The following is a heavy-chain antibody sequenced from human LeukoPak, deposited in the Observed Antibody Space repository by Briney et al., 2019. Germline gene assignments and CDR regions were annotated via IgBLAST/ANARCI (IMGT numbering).Heavy chain of an antibody. V-gene: IGHV1-69*06. CDR2: FIPILGTA. CDR3: AGIPVFGVVLHQVPV. D-gene: IGHD3-3*01. J-gene: IGHJ6*03. CDR1: GGTFSDYA. Sequence: SVKVSCKASGGTFSDYAYNWVRQAPGQGLEWMGVFIPILGTANSTQNFQDRVTITADISTNTAYLELTSLRSEDTAVYFCAGIPVFGVVLHQVPVWGKGTTVTVSS.